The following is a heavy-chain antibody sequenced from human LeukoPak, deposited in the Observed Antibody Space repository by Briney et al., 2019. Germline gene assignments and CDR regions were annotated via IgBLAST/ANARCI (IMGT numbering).Heavy chain of an antibody. CDR2: IYYSGTT. J-gene: IGHJ4*02. CDR1: GGSISSSNYY. Sequence: SETLSLTCTVSGGSISSSNYYWDWIRQPPGKGLEWIGSIYYSGTTYYNPSLQSRVSMSVDTSKNQFSLKLRSVTAADTAVYFCARDRGGSYFLDYWGQGTLVAVSS. CDR3: ARDRGGSYFLDY. D-gene: IGHD1-26*01. V-gene: IGHV4-39*07.